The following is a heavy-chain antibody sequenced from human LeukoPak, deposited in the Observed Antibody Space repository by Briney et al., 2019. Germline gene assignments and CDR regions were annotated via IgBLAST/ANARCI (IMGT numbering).Heavy chain of an antibody. Sequence: GGSLRLSCAASGFTFSSYGMHWVRRAPGKGLEWVANIKQDGSEQFYLDSVKGRFTISRDNAKNALYLQMHSLRVEDTAVYYCARESIVVVPTTMDDASDIWGQGTMVTVSS. CDR2: IKQDGSEQ. J-gene: IGHJ3*02. CDR3: ARESIVVVPTTMDDASDI. CDR1: GFTFSSYG. D-gene: IGHD2-2*01. V-gene: IGHV3-7*01.